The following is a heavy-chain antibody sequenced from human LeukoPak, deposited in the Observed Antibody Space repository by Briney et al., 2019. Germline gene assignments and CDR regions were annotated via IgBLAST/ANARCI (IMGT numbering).Heavy chain of an antibody. CDR1: GYSFTSYW. V-gene: IGHV5-51*01. CDR2: IYPGDSDT. J-gene: IGHJ4*02. CDR3: ARHVVRDGYNQVDYFDY. D-gene: IGHD5-24*01. Sequence: GESLKISCKGSGYSFTSYWIGWVRQMPGKGLEWMGIIYPGDSDTRYSPSFQGQVTISADKSISTAYLQWSSLKASDTAMYYCARHVVRDGYNQVDYFDYWGQGTLVSVPS.